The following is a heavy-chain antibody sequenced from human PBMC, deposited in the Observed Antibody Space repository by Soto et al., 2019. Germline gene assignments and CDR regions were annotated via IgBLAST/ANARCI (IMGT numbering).Heavy chain of an antibody. J-gene: IGHJ6*02. CDR2: IYHSGST. D-gene: IGHD3-10*01. CDR3: ASAPGSGSYFSAWRRKGWYGMDV. V-gene: IGHV4-4*02. Sequence: QVQLQESGPGLVKPSGTLSLTCAVSGGSISSSNWWSWVRQAPGKGLEWIGEIYHSGSTNYNPSLKSRVTIPVDKSKNQCSLMLSSVTAADTAVYYCASAPGSGSYFSAWRRKGWYGMDVWGQGTTVTVSS. CDR1: GGSISSSNW.